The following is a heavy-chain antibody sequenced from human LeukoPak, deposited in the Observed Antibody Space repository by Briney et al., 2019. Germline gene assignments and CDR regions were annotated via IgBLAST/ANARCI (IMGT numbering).Heavy chain of an antibody. Sequence: ASVKVSCKASGYTFTSYDINWVRQAPGQWLEWMGGFEPEDGEPIFAQTFQGRLSMTEDTSTDTAHMELSSLTVEDTAVYYCATADKWEPLDYWGQGTLVTVSS. J-gene: IGHJ4*02. V-gene: IGHV1-24*01. CDR1: GYTFTSYD. D-gene: IGHD1-26*01. CDR3: ATADKWEPLDY. CDR2: FEPEDGEP.